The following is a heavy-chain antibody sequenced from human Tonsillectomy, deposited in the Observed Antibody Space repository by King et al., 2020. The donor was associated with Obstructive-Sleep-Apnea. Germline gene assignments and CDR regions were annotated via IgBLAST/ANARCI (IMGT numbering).Heavy chain of an antibody. D-gene: IGHD4-23*01. J-gene: IGHJ4*02. CDR3: ARDPLDYGGFAGYDY. Sequence: QLQESGPGLVKPSETLSLTCTVSGGSISSSSYYWGWIRQPPGKGLEWIGSIYYSGSTYYNPSLKSRVTISVDTSKNQFSLKLSSVTAADTAVYYCARDPLDYGGFAGYDYWGQGTLVTVSS. CDR1: GGSISSSSYY. CDR2: IYYSGST. V-gene: IGHV4-39*07.